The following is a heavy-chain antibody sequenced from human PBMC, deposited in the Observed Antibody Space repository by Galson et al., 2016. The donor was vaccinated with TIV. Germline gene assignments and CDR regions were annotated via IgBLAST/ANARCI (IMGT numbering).Heavy chain of an antibody. Sequence: SLRLSCAASGFTFNTCGMNWVRQAPGKGLECISSISSYSSYIYYADSVRGRFTISRDNAKNSVYLQMNSLRVEDTAVCYCVRDAPTDGSGYSGGYFDSWGQGTLVTVSS. CDR2: ISSYSSYI. J-gene: IGHJ4*02. V-gene: IGHV3-21*06. CDR1: GFTFNTCG. D-gene: IGHD3-22*01. CDR3: VRDAPTDGSGYSGGYFDS.